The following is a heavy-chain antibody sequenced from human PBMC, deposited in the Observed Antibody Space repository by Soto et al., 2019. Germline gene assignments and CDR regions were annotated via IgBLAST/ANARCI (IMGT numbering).Heavy chain of an antibody. CDR1: GYTFTRYG. CDR2: ISGYDGRT. D-gene: IGHD2-21*02. V-gene: IGHV1-18*01. CDR3: AREGDVPCYDYGMDV. J-gene: IGHJ6*02. Sequence: QVHLVQSGAEVKKPGASVKVSCKTSGYTFTRYGISWVRQAPGQGLEWMGWISGYDGRTNVAQKVQDRVTMTTDTSTRTVDMELRSLSADDTAVDYCAREGDVPCYDYGMDVWGQGTTVTVSS.